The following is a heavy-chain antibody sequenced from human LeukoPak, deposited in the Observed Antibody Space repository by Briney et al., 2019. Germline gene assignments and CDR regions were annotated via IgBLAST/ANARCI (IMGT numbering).Heavy chain of an antibody. CDR2: INHSGST. Sequence: SETLSLTCAVYGGSFSGYYWSWIRQPPGKGLEWIGEINHSGSTNYNPSLKSRVTISVDTSKNQFSLKLSSVTAADTAVYHCARETTVTTANWFDPWGQGTLVTVSS. CDR1: GGSFSGYY. CDR3: ARETTVTTANWFDP. J-gene: IGHJ5*02. V-gene: IGHV4-34*01. D-gene: IGHD4-17*01.